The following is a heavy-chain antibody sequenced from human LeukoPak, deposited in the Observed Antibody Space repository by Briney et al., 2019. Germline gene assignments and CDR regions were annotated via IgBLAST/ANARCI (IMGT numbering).Heavy chain of an antibody. Sequence: PGGSLRLSCAASRFTFSSYAMSWVRQAPGKGLGWVSSISGAGTGTYYADSVKGRFTISRDNSKNTLYLQMNSLRAEDTAVYYCAKDLLRKEYYFDYWGQGTLVTVSS. CDR2: ISGAGTGT. CDR3: AKDLLRKEYYFDY. D-gene: IGHD3-10*01. J-gene: IGHJ4*02. V-gene: IGHV3-23*01. CDR1: RFTFSSYA.